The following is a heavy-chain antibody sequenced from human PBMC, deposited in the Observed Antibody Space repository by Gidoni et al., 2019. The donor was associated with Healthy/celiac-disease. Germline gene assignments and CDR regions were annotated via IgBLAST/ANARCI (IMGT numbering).Heavy chain of an antibody. Sequence: QVQLVQSGAEVKKPGSSVKVSCKASGRTVSSYAISWVRQAPGQGLEWMGGIIPIFGTANYAQKFQGRVTITADESTSTAYMELSSLRSEDTAVYYCARSDHFDWLTTLDYWGQGTLVTVSS. V-gene: IGHV1-69*01. CDR3: ARSDHFDWLTTLDY. CDR2: IIPIFGTA. D-gene: IGHD3-9*01. CDR1: GRTVSSYA. J-gene: IGHJ4*02.